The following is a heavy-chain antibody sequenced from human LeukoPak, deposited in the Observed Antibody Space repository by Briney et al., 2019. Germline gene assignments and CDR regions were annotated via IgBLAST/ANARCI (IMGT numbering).Heavy chain of an antibody. J-gene: IGHJ4*02. CDR1: GDTPRRYT. CDR3: AVGVGHDTMDY. Sequence: ASVKVSCKASGDTPRRYTVSWVRQAPGQGLEWMGWISAYNGNTNYAQKLQGRVTMTTDTSTSTAYMELRSLRSDDTAVYYCAVGVGHDTMDYWGQGTLVTVSS. V-gene: IGHV1-18*01. CDR2: ISAYNGNT. D-gene: IGHD3-3*01.